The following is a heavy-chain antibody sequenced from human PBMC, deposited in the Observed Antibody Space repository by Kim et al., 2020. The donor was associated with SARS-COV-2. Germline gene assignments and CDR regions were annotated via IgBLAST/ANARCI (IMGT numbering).Heavy chain of an antibody. V-gene: IGHV1-58*01. CDR3: ASATAAFYWFDP. CDR2: T. D-gene: IGHD2-21*02. J-gene: IGHJ5*02. Sequence: TNYAQRFQDRVTISIDTSTNTAYMDLTNLTSDDTVVYYCASATAAFYWFDPWGQGTPVTVSS.